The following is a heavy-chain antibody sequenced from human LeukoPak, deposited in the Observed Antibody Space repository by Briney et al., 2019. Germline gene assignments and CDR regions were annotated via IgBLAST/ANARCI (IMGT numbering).Heavy chain of an antibody. Sequence: PGGSLRLSCAASEFTFSNYGMHWVRQAPGKGLEGVAFIRYDGSNKYLADSVKGRSTISRDNSKHTLYLQMNSLRAEDTAVYYCAKDLEYSGSGTPGAFDYWGQGTLVTVSA. D-gene: IGHD3-10*01. CDR2: IRYDGSNK. J-gene: IGHJ4*02. CDR3: AKDLEYSGSGTPGAFDY. CDR1: EFTFSNYG. V-gene: IGHV3-30*02.